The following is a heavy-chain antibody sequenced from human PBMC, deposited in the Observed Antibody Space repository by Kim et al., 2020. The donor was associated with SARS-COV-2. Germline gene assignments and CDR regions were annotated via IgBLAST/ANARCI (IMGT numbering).Heavy chain of an antibody. J-gene: IGHJ5*02. V-gene: IGHV4-4*07. D-gene: IGHD2-2*01. Sequence: TPSLKSRLTMSVDTSKNQFSLKLSSVTAADTAVYYCAREVKPSTSCWFDPWGQGTLVTVSS. CDR3: AREVKPSTSCWFDP.